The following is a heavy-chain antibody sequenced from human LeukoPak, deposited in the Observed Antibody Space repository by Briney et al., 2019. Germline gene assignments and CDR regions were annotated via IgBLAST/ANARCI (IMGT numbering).Heavy chain of an antibody. V-gene: IGHV3-49*04. Sequence: PGRSLRLSCATSGFTFDNYAMTWVRQAAGKGLEWVGFIRSRSYDETTDYAASVKDRFIISRDDSKRIAYLQMNSLTTEDTGMYYCARGYDWNYLHFWGQGVLVTVSS. CDR1: GFTFDNYA. CDR2: IRSRSYDETT. CDR3: ARGYDWNYLHF. D-gene: IGHD1-7*01. J-gene: IGHJ4*02.